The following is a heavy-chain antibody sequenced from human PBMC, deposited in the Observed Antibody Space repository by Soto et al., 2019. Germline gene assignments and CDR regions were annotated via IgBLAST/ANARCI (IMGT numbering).Heavy chain of an antibody. J-gene: IGHJ5*02. V-gene: IGHV4-31*03. CDR1: GGSISSGGYY. CDR3: ARAGYSYGDWFDP. Sequence: QVQLQESGPGLVKPSQTLSLTCTVSGGSISSGGYYWSWIRQQPGKGLEWIGYIYYSGSTYYNPSLKSRITISVDPSNNQSSLKLSSVTAADTAVYYCARAGYSYGDWFDPWGQGTLVTVSS. D-gene: IGHD5-18*01. CDR2: IYYSGST.